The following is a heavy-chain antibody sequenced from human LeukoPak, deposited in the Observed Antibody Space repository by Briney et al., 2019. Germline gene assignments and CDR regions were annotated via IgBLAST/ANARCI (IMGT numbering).Heavy chain of an antibody. D-gene: IGHD3-9*01. CDR1: GYTFTIYD. CDR2: MNPNSGNT. Sequence: ASVTLSCKSSGYTFTIYDINWVRQAPGQGLEWMGWMNPNSGNTGYAQKFQGRVTMTRNHSISTDYMEMSSLRSEDTAVYYCARSQLRYFDWLLSLDAFDIWGQGTMVTVSS. J-gene: IGHJ3*02. CDR3: ARSQLRYFDWLLSLDAFDI. V-gene: IGHV1-8*01.